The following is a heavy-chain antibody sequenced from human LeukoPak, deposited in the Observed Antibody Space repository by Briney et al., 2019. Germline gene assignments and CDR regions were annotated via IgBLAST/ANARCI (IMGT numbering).Heavy chain of an antibody. J-gene: IGHJ5*02. V-gene: IGHV3-9*01. CDR2: ISWNSGSI. CDR3: AKRVSSSSGGWFDP. D-gene: IGHD6-6*01. CDR1: GFTFDDYA. Sequence: GGSLRLSCAASGFTFDDYAMHWVRQAPGKGLEWVSGISWNSGSIGYADFVKGRFTISRDNAKNSLYLQMNSLRAEDTALYYCAKRVSSSSGGWFDPWGQGTLVTVSS.